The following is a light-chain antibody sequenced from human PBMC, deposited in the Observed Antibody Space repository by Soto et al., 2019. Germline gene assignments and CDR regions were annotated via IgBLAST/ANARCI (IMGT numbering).Light chain of an antibody. J-gene: IGKJ3*01. Sequence: EIVLMQSPGTLSLSPGERATLSCRASQTLSTNSLAWYQQRPGQTPRLLIYAASTRDTDIPDRFNGSGSGTDFALTISRLEPEDFALYYCQQYNDSPLTFGPGTKVDVK. CDR3: QQYNDSPLT. V-gene: IGKV3-20*01. CDR1: QTLSTNS. CDR2: AAS.